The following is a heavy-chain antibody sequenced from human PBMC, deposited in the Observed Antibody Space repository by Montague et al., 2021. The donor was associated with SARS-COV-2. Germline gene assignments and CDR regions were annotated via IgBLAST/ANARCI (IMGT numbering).Heavy chain of an antibody. CDR3: ARSAATFGESYNWFAP. CDR2: IYYSGTT. D-gene: IGHD3-10*01. CDR1: GSSISSNNNY. Sequence: SETLSLTCTVSGSSISSNNNYWGWISQSAGKGLEWIGSIYYSGTTYYNPSLKSRVTISVDTSKNQFSLRLSSVTATDTSVYYCARSAATFGESYNWFAPCGQGTLVIVSS. V-gene: IGHV4-39*01. J-gene: IGHJ5*02.